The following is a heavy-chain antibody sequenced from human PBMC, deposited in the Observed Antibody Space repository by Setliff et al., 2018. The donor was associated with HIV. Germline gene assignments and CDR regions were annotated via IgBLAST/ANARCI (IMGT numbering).Heavy chain of an antibody. J-gene: IGHJ6*03. Sequence: LGESLKISCQGSGYTFDKYYIAWVRQMPGKGLEWMGLIYPDDSYTTYSPAFEGHVTFSADKSNSTAYLQWSSLKASDTAMYYCARQNDYYYYMDVWGAGTTVTVSS. CDR1: GYTFDKYY. CDR3: ARQNDYYYYMDV. V-gene: IGHV5-51*01. CDR2: IYPDDSYT.